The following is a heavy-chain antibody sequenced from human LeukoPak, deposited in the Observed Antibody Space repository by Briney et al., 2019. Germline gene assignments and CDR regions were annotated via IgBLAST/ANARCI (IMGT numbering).Heavy chain of an antibody. J-gene: IGHJ4*02. D-gene: IGHD3-3*01. V-gene: IGHV1-2*06. CDR2: INPNSGGT. CDR1: GHTFTGYY. CDR3: ARIDYDFWSGPPVY. Sequence: GASVKVSCKASGHTFTGYYMHWVRQAPGQGLEWMGRINPNSGGTNYAQKFQGRVTMARDTSISTAYMELSRLRSDDTAVYYCARIDYDFWSGPPVYWGQGTLVTVSS.